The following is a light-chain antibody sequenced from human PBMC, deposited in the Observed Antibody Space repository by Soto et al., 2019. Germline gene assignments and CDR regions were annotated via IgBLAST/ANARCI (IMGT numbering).Light chain of an antibody. Sequence: DIQMTQSPSSLSASVGDRVTISCRASQSITYYLNWYQLKPGKAPRLLIYATSTLHSGVSSRFSGSGSGTDFTLTISSLQPEDFATYYCKQSYSTPLTFGGGTKVEIK. CDR3: KQSYSTPLT. CDR2: ATS. J-gene: IGKJ4*01. CDR1: QSITYY. V-gene: IGKV1-39*01.